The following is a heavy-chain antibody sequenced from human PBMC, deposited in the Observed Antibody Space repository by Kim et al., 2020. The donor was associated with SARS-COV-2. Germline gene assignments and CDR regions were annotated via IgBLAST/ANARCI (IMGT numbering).Heavy chain of an antibody. CDR2: FYHSGST. Sequence: SETLSLTCTVSGYSITSGYYWGWIRQPPGKGLEWIGSFYHSGSTYYNPSLKSRVTISVDTSKNQFSLKLSSVTAADTAVYYCARDQLWFGESNYFNYWGQGTLVTVSS. D-gene: IGHD3-10*01. CDR3: ARDQLWFGESNYFNY. J-gene: IGHJ4*02. V-gene: IGHV4-38-2*02. CDR1: GYSITSGYY.